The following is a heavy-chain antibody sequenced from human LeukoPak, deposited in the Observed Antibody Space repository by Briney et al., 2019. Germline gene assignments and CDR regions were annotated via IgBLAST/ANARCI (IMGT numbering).Heavy chain of an antibody. V-gene: IGHV4-38-2*02. D-gene: IGHD4-17*01. CDR2: IYHSGST. J-gene: IGHJ4*02. Sequence: SETLSLTCTVSAYSNSSGYYWGWIRQPPGKGLEWIGSIYHSGSTYYNPSLKSRVTISVDTSKNQFSLNLNSVTAADTAVYYCARFYYGDFTFDYWGQGTLVTVSS. CDR1: AYSNSSGYY. CDR3: ARFYYGDFTFDY.